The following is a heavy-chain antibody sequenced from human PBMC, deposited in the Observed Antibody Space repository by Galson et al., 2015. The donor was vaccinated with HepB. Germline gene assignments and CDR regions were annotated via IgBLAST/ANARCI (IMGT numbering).Heavy chain of an antibody. J-gene: IGHJ6*02. CDR2: TYYRSKWYN. CDR3: ARDRVVAVSRGQKDYYGMDV. CDR1: GDSVSSNSAA. Sequence: AISGDSVSSNSAAWNWIRQSPSRGLEWLGRTYYRSKWYNDYAVSVKSRITINPDTSKNQFSLQLNSVTPEDTAVYYCARDRVVAVSRGQKDYYGMDVWGQGTTVTVSS. D-gene: IGHD2-2*01. V-gene: IGHV6-1*01.